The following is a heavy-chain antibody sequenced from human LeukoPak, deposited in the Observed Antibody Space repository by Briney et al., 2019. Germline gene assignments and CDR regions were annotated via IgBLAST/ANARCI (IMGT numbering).Heavy chain of an antibody. CDR1: GFTFSSYA. V-gene: IGHV3-23*01. D-gene: IGHD6-13*01. CDR2: ISGSGGST. Sequence: GGSLRLSCAASGFTFSSYAMSWVRQAPGKGLEWVSGISGSGGSTYYAESVKGRFTISKDNSKNTLYLQMNSLRAEDTAVYYCAKRLAAAGNAFDIWGQGTMVTVSS. J-gene: IGHJ3*02. CDR3: AKRLAAAGNAFDI.